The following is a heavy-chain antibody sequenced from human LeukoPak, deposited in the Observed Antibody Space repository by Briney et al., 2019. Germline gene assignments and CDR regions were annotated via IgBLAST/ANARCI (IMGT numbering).Heavy chain of an antibody. V-gene: IGHV3-30*02. CDR1: GFTFSSYG. D-gene: IGHD6-6*01. CDR2: IRYHGSNK. J-gene: IGHJ4*02. CDR3: AKDLLAARPSVQYFDY. Sequence: GGSLTLSCAASGFTFSSYGMHWVRPPPAKALEWVAFIRYHGSNKHYAASVKGRFTISRDNSKNTLYLQMNSLRAEDTAVYYCAKDLLAARPSVQYFDYWGQGTLVTVSS.